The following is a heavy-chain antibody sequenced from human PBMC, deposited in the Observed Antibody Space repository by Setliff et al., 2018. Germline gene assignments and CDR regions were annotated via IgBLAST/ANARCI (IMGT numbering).Heavy chain of an antibody. CDR1: GYTFTGYY. CDR3: ARALGATITHFEF. J-gene: IGHJ4*02. CDR2: INPNSGGT. Sequence: ASVKVSCKASGYTFTGYYMHWVRQAPGQGLEWMGRINPNSGGTNYAQKFQGWVTMTRDTSISTAYMELSRLRSDDTAVYYCARALGATITHFEFWGQGTLVTVSS. V-gene: IGHV1-2*04. D-gene: IGHD1-26*01.